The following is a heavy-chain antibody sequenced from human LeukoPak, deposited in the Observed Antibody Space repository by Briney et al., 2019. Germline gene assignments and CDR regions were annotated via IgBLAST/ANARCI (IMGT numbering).Heavy chain of an antibody. D-gene: IGHD2-21*02. CDR2: ISYDGSNK. V-gene: IGHV3-30*18. CDR1: GLTFNNYG. CDR3: AKDPRPVTASSPGDY. J-gene: IGHJ4*02. Sequence: GGSLRLSCAASGLTFNNYGMHWVRQAPGKGLEWVAVISYDGSNKYYADSVKGRFTISRDNSKSTLDLQMNSLRVEDTAVYYCAKDPRPVTASSPGDYWGQGTRVTVSS.